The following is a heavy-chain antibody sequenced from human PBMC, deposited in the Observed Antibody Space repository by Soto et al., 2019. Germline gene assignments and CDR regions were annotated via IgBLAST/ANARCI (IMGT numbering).Heavy chain of an antibody. CDR1: GFTFSNAW. Sequence: GGSLRLSCAASGFTFSNAWMNWVRQAPGKGLEWVGRIKSKTDGGTTDYAAPVKGRFTISRDDSKNTLYLQMNSLKTEDTAVYYCTTDSPGVDSSGYFWTFDIWGQGTMVTVSS. CDR2: IKSKTDGGTT. V-gene: IGHV3-15*07. D-gene: IGHD3-22*01. J-gene: IGHJ3*02. CDR3: TTDSPGVDSSGYFWTFDI.